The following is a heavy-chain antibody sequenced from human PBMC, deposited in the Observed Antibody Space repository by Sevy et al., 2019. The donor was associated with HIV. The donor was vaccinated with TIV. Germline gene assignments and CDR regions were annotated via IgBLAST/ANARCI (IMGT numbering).Heavy chain of an antibody. Sequence: GGSLRLSCAASGFTVSSNYMSWVRQAPGKGLEWVSVIYSGGNTYYADSVKGRFTISRDNSKNTLYLQMNSLRAEDTAVYYCARDMAAAGSEPNFDIWGQGTMVTVSS. V-gene: IGHV3-53*01. CDR2: IYSGGNT. D-gene: IGHD6-13*01. CDR3: ARDMAAAGSEPNFDI. CDR1: GFTVSSNY. J-gene: IGHJ3*02.